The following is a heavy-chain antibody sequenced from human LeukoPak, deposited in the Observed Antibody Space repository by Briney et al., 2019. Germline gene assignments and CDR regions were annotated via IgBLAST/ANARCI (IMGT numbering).Heavy chain of an antibody. Sequence: SQTLSLTCAISGDSVSSNSAAWNWIRQSPSRGLEWLGRTYYRSKWYNDYAVSVKSRITINPDTSKNQFSLQLNSVTPEDTAVYYCAKGVLGSGWYGNWYFDLWGRGTLVTVSS. J-gene: IGHJ2*01. V-gene: IGHV6-1*01. CDR2: TYYRSKWYN. CDR1: GDSVSSNSAA. CDR3: AKGVLGSGWYGNWYFDL. D-gene: IGHD6-19*01.